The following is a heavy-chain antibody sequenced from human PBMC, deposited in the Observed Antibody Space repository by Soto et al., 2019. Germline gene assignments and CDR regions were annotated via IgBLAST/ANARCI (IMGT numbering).Heavy chain of an antibody. V-gene: IGHV4-34*01. CDR3: AQSGGYSSGWYEVVY. D-gene: IGHD6-19*01. CDR1: GGSFSGYY. J-gene: IGHJ4*02. Sequence: QVQLQQWGAGLLKPSETLSLTCAVYGGSFSGYYWSWIRQPPGQGLVWIGEINHSGSTNYNPSLKIRVTVSVDTSKNQFSLKLSSVTAADTAVYYCAQSGGYSSGWYEVVYWGQGTLVTVSS. CDR2: INHSGST.